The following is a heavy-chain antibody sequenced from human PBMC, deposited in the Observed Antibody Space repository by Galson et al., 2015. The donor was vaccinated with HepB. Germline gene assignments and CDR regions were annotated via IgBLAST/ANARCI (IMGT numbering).Heavy chain of an antibody. V-gene: IGHV3-30*18. CDR3: VKDTGERGYSGYATVAFDL. CDR1: GFTFSSYG. Sequence: SLRLSCAASGFTFSSYGMHWVRQAPGKGLEWVAVISYDGSDKFYADSVKGRFTISRDHSTNTLFLQMNSLRPKDTAVYYCVKDTGERGYSGYATVAFDLWGQGTMVTVTS. D-gene: IGHD5-12*01. CDR2: ISYDGSDK. J-gene: IGHJ3*01.